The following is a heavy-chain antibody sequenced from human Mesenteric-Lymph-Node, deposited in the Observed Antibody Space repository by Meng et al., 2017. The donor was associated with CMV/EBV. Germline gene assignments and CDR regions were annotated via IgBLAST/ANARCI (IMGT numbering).Heavy chain of an antibody. CDR1: GYTYNSW. Sequence: GESLKISCKTSGYTYNSWIGWVRQMPGKGLEWMGIIYPRDSDTRYSPSFQGQVTISVDKSINTAYLQWSSLKASDTAMYYCARGDVVEVAAINKEVTHSYYFDYWGRGTLVTVSS. J-gene: IGHJ4*02. D-gene: IGHD2-2*01. CDR3: ARGDVVEVAAINKEVTHSYYFDY. V-gene: IGHV5-51*01. CDR2: IYPRDSDT.